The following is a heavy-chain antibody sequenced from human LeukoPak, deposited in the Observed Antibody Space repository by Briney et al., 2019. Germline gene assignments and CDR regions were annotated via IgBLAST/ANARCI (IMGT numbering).Heavy chain of an antibody. Sequence: GASVKVSCKVSGYTLTELSMHWVRQAPGKGLEWMGGFDPEDGETIYAQKFQGRVTMTEDTSTDTAYMELSSLRSEDTAVYYCARNGPGQTPLRYCSSTSCPGDAFDIWGQGTMVTVSS. J-gene: IGHJ3*02. D-gene: IGHD2-2*01. CDR3: ARNGPGQTPLRYCSSTSCPGDAFDI. CDR1: GYTLTELS. CDR2: FDPEDGET. V-gene: IGHV1-24*01.